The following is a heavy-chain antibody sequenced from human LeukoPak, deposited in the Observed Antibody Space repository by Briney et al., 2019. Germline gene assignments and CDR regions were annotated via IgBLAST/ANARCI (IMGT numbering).Heavy chain of an antibody. CDR2: INHSGST. J-gene: IGHJ4*02. Sequence: NPSETLSLTCAVYGGSFSGYYWSWIRQPPGKGLEWIGEINHSGSTNYNPSLKSRVTISVDTSKNQFSLKLSSVTAADTAVYYCARGPYYYDSSYLRNWGQGTLVTVSS. D-gene: IGHD3-22*01. CDR1: GGSFSGYY. V-gene: IGHV4-34*01. CDR3: ARGPYYYDSSYLRN.